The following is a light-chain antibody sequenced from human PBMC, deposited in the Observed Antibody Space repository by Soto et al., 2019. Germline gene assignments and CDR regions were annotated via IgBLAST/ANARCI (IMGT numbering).Light chain of an antibody. CDR1: QSVSSSH. V-gene: IGKV3-20*01. J-gene: IGKJ1*01. Sequence: EIVLTQSPGTLSLSPGERATLSCRASQSVSSSHLAWYQQKPGQAPRLLIYGPASRATGTPDRFSGSGSGTDFTLTISRLEPEDFAVYYCQQYGSLPRTFGQGTKVEIK. CDR2: GPA. CDR3: QQYGSLPRT.